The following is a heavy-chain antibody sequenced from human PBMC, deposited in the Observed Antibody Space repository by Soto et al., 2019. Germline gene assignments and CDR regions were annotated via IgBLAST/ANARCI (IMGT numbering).Heavy chain of an antibody. V-gene: IGHV3-15*07. Sequence: GGSLRLSCAASGFPFNNAWINWVRQVPGKGLEWVGRVKSKADGGAGDYAAPVKGRFVVSRDDSKDIVYLQMNSLKIEDTGVYYCTTDSRTTLPEIRFDYWGHGTQVTVSS. J-gene: IGHJ4*01. CDR3: TTDSRTTLPEIRFDY. CDR1: GFPFNNAW. D-gene: IGHD1-26*01. CDR2: VKSKADGGAG.